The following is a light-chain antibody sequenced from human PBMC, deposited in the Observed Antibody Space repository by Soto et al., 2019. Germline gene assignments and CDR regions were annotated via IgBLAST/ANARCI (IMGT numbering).Light chain of an antibody. CDR1: SSNIGSNY. J-gene: IGLJ2*01. CDR2: RAD. Sequence: QAVVTQPPSASGAPGQTVTISCSGRSSNIGSNYVYWYQQLPETAPRLLLYRADQQPSGIPDRFSGSKSGTSASLAISGLRSEDEADYYCAAWDDTLSGLVFGGGTMLTVL. V-gene: IGLV1-47*01. CDR3: AAWDDTLSGLV.